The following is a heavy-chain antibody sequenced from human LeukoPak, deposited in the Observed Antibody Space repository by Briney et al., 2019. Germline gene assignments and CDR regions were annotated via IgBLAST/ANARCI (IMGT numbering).Heavy chain of an antibody. D-gene: IGHD4-17*01. CDR3: ARGLKTRRDGAARYYFDY. V-gene: IGHV4-34*01. CDR1: GGSFSGYY. J-gene: IGHJ4*02. CDR2: INHSGST. Sequence: SETLSLTCAVYGGSFSGYYWSWIRQPPGKGLEWIGEINHSGSTNYNPSLKSRVTISVDTSKNQFSLKLSSVTAADTAVYYCARGLKTRRDGAARYYFDYWGRGTLVTVSS.